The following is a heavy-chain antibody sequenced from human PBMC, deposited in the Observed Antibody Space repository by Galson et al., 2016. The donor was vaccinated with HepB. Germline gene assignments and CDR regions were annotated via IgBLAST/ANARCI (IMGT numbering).Heavy chain of an antibody. CDR2: IRSKTCGETK. CDR3: ARRSLLDV. Sequence: SLRLSCASSGFSIGDHAMNWVRQAPGKGLEWVAFIRSKTCGETKEYGASVRGRFTISRDDSRNIVYLQMNSLETEDTAVYYCARRSLLDVWGHGTLVTVSS. J-gene: IGHJ4*01. CDR1: GFSIGDHA. V-gene: IGHV3-49*04.